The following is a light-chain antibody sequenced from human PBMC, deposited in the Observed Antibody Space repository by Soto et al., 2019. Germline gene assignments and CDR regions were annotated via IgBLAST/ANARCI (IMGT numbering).Light chain of an antibody. CDR3: QQTYSPPLT. CDR1: QTMRSSH. Sequence: EIVLTQSPGTLSLSPGERATLSCRASQTMRSSHLAWYQQKPGQAPRLLIYGASTRTFDVPDRFSGSGSGTNFTLTISRLQPEDFAVYYCQQTYSPPLTFGQGTEVEIK. J-gene: IGKJ1*01. CDR2: GAS. V-gene: IGKV3-20*01.